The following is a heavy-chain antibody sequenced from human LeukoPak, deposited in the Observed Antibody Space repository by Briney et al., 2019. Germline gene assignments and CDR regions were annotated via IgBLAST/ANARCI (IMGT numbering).Heavy chain of an antibody. CDR1: GASIRTANYC. CDR2: MEYSVST. D-gene: IGHD2-21*01. Sequence: PSQTLSLTCTVSGASIRTANYCWSWIRQYPGKGLEWIGYMEYSVSTRYNPSLKSRVVISADTSKNQFSLNLRYVTAADSAIYYCVTYRPGDINWFDPWGQGILVTVSS. V-gene: IGHV4-31*03. CDR3: VTYRPGDINWFDP. J-gene: IGHJ5*02.